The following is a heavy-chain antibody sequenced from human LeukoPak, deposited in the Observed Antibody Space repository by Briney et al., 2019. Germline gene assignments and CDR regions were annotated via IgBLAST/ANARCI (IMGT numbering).Heavy chain of an antibody. CDR3: ARGGVTTLVGNWFDP. CDR1: GFTFGSYE. CDR2: ISSSGSTI. D-gene: IGHD4-17*01. V-gene: IGHV3-48*03. Sequence: GGSLRLSCAASGFTFGSYEMNWVRQAPGKGLEWVSYISSSGSTIYYADSVKGRFTISRDNAKNSLYLQMNSLRAEDTAVYYCARGGVTTLVGNWFDPWGQGTLVTVSS. J-gene: IGHJ5*02.